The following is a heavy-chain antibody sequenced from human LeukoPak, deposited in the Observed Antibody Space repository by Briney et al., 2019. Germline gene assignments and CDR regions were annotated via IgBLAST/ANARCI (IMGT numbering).Heavy chain of an antibody. CDR3: AKFACTSTSCYNNF. D-gene: IGHD2-2*02. CDR1: GFSFSAYA. V-gene: IGHV3-23*01. J-gene: IGHJ1*01. Sequence: GGSLRLSCAASGFSFSAYAMNWVHQAPGKGLEWVAAISGSDDSTYYAESVKGRFTISRDNSKNTLLLQMNSLRVEDTAVYYCAKFACTSTSCYNNFWGQGILVTVSS. CDR2: ISGSDDST.